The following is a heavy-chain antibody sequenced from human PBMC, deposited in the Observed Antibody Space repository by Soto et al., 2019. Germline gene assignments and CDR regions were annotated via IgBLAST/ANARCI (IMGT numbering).Heavy chain of an antibody. CDR3: ARSLSTIGARLDY. CDR2: INPNTGGT. D-gene: IGHD6-6*01. J-gene: IGHJ4*01. Sequence: ASMKVSCKASGYIFTDYYLHWVRQAPGQGLEYMGWINPNTGGTKYSQRFQGRVTMTGGTLLLNWLTSDDTAVYYCARSLSTIGARLDYWGQGTLVTVSS. V-gene: IGHV1-2*02. CDR1: GYIFTDYY.